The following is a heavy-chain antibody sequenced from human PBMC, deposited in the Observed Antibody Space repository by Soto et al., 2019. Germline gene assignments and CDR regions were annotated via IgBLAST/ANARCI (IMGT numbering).Heavy chain of an antibody. CDR1: GFIFNEYG. D-gene: IGHD6-13*01. CDR2: IWYDGSNK. V-gene: IGHV3-33*03. CDR3: AKFPPPGTYSSSWYWANDAFDI. J-gene: IGHJ3*02. Sequence: PGGSLRLSCAASGFIFNEYGMHWVRQAPGKGLEWVAVIWYDGSNKYYADSVKGRFTFSRDNSKNSMYLQMNSLRVEDTALYYCAKFPPPGTYSSSWYWANDAFDIWGQGSMVTVSS.